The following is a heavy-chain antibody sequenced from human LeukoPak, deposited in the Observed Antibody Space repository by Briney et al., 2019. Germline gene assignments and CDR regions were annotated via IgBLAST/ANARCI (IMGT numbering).Heavy chain of an antibody. D-gene: IGHD1-26*01. CDR2: MYYRGST. CDR3: ATTTIRLGY. Sequence: PSETLSLTCTVSGGSISSSSHYWGWIRQPPGKGLEWIGSMYYRGSTYHNPSLKSRVTISVDTSKNQFSLKLSSVTAADTAVYYCATTTIRLGYWGQGTLVTVSS. J-gene: IGHJ4*02. V-gene: IGHV4-39*07. CDR1: GGSISSSSHY.